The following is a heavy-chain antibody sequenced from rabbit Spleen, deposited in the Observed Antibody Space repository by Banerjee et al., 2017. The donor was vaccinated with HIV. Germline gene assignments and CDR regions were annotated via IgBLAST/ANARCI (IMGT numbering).Heavy chain of an antibody. CDR3: ARDLTGVIGWNFGW. J-gene: IGHJ4*01. D-gene: IGHD1-1*01. Sequence: QSLEESGGGLVQPEGSLTLTCKASGFSFSSSDYICWVRQAPGKGLEWISCIAGSSSGFTYSATWAKGRFTFSKTSSTTVTLQVTSLTAADTATYFCARDLTGVIGWNFGWWGQGTLVTVS. CDR2: IAGSSSGFT. CDR1: GFSFSSSDY. V-gene: IGHV1S40*01.